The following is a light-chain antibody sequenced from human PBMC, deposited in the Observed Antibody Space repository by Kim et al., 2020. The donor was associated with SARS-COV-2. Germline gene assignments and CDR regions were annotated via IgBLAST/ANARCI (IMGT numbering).Light chain of an antibody. CDR3: SSYTSSSPYV. V-gene: IGLV2-14*03. CDR2: DVS. CDR1: SSDVGGYNY. Sequence: GQSITISCNGTSSDVGGYNYVSWYQQHPGKAPKLMIYDVSNRPSGVSTRFSGSKSGNTASLTISGLQAEDEADYYCSSYTSSSPYVFGTGTKVTVL. J-gene: IGLJ1*01.